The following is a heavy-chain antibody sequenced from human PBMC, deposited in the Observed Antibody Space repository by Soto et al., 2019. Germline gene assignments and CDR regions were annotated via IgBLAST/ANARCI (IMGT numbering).Heavy chain of an antibody. V-gene: IGHV4-39*01. CDR1: GGSISSSSYY. Sequence: QLQLQESGPGLVKPSETLSLTCTVSGGSISSSSYYWGWIRQPPGKGLEWIGSIYYSGSTYYNPSLQSRVTISVDTSKNQFSLKLSSVTAADTAVYYCARHSSGWYSYYYGRDVWGQGTTVTVSS. J-gene: IGHJ6*02. CDR2: IYYSGST. CDR3: ARHSSGWYSYYYGRDV. D-gene: IGHD6-19*01.